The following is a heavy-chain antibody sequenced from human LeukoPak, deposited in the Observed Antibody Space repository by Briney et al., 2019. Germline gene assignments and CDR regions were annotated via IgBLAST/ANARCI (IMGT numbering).Heavy chain of an antibody. V-gene: IGHV1-24*01. CDR3: ATTILRIQLHISDY. J-gene: IGHJ4*02. CDR2: FDPEDGET. Sequence: GASVKVSCKVSGYTLTELSMHWVRQAPGKGLEWMGGFDPEDGETIYAQKFQGRVTMTEDTSTDTAYMELSSLRSEDTAVYYCATTILRIQLHISDYWGQGTLVTVSS. D-gene: IGHD5-18*01. CDR1: GYTLTELS.